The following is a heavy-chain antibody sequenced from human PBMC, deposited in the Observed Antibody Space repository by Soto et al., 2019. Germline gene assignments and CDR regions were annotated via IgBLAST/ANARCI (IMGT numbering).Heavy chain of an antibody. Sequence: PSETLSLTCTVSGGSISSGGYYWSWIRQHPGKGLEWIGYIYYSGSTYYNPSLKGRVTISVDTSKNQFSLKLSSVTAADTAVYYCARDRLATVTTGYYYYGMDVWGQGTTVTVSS. D-gene: IGHD4-4*01. J-gene: IGHJ6*02. V-gene: IGHV4-31*03. CDR1: GGSISSGGYY. CDR3: ARDRLATVTTGYYYYGMDV. CDR2: IYYSGST.